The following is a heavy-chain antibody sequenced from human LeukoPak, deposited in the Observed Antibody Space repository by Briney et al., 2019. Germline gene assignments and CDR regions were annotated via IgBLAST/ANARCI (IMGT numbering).Heavy chain of an antibody. Sequence: GASVKVSCKASGYTFSNSYIHWVRQAPGQGLEWMGIVNPSGGSTTYAQKFQGRLIVTRDMSTSTVYMELSSLASEDTAVYYCAREIGVMPIDDFWTGYFDYWGQGTLVTVSS. J-gene: IGHJ4*02. CDR2: VNPSGGST. CDR1: GYTFSNSY. D-gene: IGHD3/OR15-3a*01. V-gene: IGHV1-46*01. CDR3: AREIGVMPIDDFWTGYFDY.